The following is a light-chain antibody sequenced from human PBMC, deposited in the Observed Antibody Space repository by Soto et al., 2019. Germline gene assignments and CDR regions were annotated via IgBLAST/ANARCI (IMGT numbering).Light chain of an antibody. CDR2: DVT. V-gene: IGLV2-14*03. J-gene: IGLJ1*01. Sequence: QSALTQPASVSGSPGQSITISCTGTSSDVGDYNSVSWYQQHPGKAPKLMIYDVTNRPSGISNRFSGSKSGNTASLTISGLQAEDEADYYCTSYTRSSAPNYVFGTGTKLPS. CDR1: SSDVGDYNS. CDR3: TSYTRSSAPNYV.